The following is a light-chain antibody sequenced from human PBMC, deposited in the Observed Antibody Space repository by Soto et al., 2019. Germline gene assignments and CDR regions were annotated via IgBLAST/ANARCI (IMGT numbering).Light chain of an antibody. J-gene: IGLJ2*01. CDR2: LNSDGSH. CDR1: SGHSNYA. Sequence: QPVLTQSPSASASLGASVKLTCTLSSGHSNYAIAWHQQQPDKGPLFLMKLNSDGSHTKGDGIPDRFSGSGSGAERYLTISSLQSDDEADYYCQTWDTGVVFGGGTKLTVL. CDR3: QTWDTGVV. V-gene: IGLV4-69*01.